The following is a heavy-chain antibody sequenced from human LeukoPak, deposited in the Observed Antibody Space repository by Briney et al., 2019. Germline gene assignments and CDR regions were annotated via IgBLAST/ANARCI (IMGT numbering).Heavy chain of an antibody. CDR2: IYYSGNT. CDR3: ARSWGWHIDY. D-gene: IGHD6-13*01. CDR1: GGSNSTYY. Sequence: SETLSLTCTVSGGSNSTYYWTWIRQPPGKGLEWIGYIYYSGNTNYNPSLKSRVTISLDTSKNQFSLKLSSVTAADTAVYFCARSWGWHIDYWGQGTLVPVSS. J-gene: IGHJ4*02. V-gene: IGHV4-59*01.